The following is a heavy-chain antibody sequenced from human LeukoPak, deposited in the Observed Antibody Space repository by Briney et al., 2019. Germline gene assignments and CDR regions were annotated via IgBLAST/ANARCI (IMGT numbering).Heavy chain of an antibody. Sequence: SETLSLTCAVYGGSFSGYYWSWIRQPPGKGLEWIGEINHSGSTNYNPSLKSRVTISVDTSKNQFSLKLSSVTAADTAVYYCARLLGRRGFDYWGQGTLVTVSS. CDR2: INHSGST. J-gene: IGHJ4*02. V-gene: IGHV4-34*01. D-gene: IGHD1-1*01. CDR3: ARLLGRRGFDY. CDR1: GGSFSGYY.